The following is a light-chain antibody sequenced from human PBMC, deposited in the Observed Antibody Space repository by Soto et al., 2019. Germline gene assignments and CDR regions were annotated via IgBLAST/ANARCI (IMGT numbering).Light chain of an antibody. CDR3: QQRSNWSPEVT. V-gene: IGKV3-11*01. J-gene: IGKJ3*01. Sequence: EIVLTQSQATLSLSPGERATLSCRASQRVSSSLAWYQQKPGQAPRLLIYDASNRATGIPARFSGSGYGTGYTLNISSLEPEGFAVYDCQQRSNWSPEVTFGPGTKGDIK. CDR2: DAS. CDR1: QRVSSS.